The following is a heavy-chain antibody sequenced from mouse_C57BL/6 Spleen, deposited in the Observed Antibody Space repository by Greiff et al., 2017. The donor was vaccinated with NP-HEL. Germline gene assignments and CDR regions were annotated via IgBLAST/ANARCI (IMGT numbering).Heavy chain of an antibody. J-gene: IGHJ2*01. Sequence: VQLKESGGGLVKPGGSLKLSCAASGFTFSSYAMSWVRQTPEKRLEWVATISDGGSYNYYPAYVKGRFTISRDNAKNNLYLQMIHLKSEDTAMYYCARDQYDGIPDYWGQGTTLTVSS. V-gene: IGHV5-4*01. CDR1: GFTFSSYA. D-gene: IGHD2-3*01. CDR3: ARDQYDGIPDY. CDR2: ISDGGSYN.